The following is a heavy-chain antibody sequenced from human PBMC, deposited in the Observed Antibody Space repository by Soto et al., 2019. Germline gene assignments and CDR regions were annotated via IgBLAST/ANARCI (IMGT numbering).Heavy chain of an antibody. Sequence: PGGSLRLSCAASGFTFSSYWMHWVRQAPGKGLVWVSRINSDGSSTSYADSVKGRFTISRDNAKNTLYLQMNSLRAEDTAVYYCAIVPGIAMVRGVPDHWGQGTLVTVSS. CDR3: AIVPGIAMVRGVPDH. D-gene: IGHD3-10*01. CDR1: GFTFSSYW. J-gene: IGHJ4*02. V-gene: IGHV3-74*01. CDR2: INSDGSST.